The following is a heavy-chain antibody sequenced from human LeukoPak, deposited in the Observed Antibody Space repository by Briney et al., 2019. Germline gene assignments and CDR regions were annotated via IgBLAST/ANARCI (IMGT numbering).Heavy chain of an antibody. V-gene: IGHV1-8*03. J-gene: IGHJ4*02. Sequence: ASVKVSCKASGYTFTTYNINWVRQATGQGLEWMGWMNPNSGDTAYAQRFQGRVTITRNTSISTAYMELSSLRSEDTAVYYCAREDYYDSGSNDYWGQGTLVTVSS. CDR3: AREDYYDSGSNDY. D-gene: IGHD3-22*01. CDR2: MNPNSGDT. CDR1: GYTFTTYN.